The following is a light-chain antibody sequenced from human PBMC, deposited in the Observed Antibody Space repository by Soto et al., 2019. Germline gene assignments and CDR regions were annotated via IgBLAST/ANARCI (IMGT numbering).Light chain of an antibody. Sequence: QTPSFLSASLGDRGPLNCRASQDTSRSLGWYQQKPGKAPKLLIYAASTLHSGVPSRFSGSGSGTEFTLTISSLQPEDFATYYCQQLYTYPLTFGGGTKVDI. J-gene: IGKJ4*02. V-gene: IGKV1-9*01. CDR2: AAS. CDR3: QQLYTYPLT. CDR1: QDTSRS.